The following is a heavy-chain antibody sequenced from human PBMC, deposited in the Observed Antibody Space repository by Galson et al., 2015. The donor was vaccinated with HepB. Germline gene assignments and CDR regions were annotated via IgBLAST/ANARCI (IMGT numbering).Heavy chain of an antibody. Sequence: SLRLSCAASGFTFSSYSMNWVRQAPGKGLEWVSSISSSSSYIYYADSVKGRFTISRDNAKNSLYLQMNSLRAEDTAVYYCARTSLTLLEWLPKNFDYWGQGTLVTVSS. J-gene: IGHJ4*02. D-gene: IGHD3-3*01. V-gene: IGHV3-21*01. CDR3: ARTSLTLLEWLPKNFDY. CDR1: GFTFSSYS. CDR2: ISSSSSYI.